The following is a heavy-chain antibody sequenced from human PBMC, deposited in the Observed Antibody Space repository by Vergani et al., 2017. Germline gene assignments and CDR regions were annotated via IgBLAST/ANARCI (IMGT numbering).Heavy chain of an antibody. V-gene: IGHV4-34*01. D-gene: IGHD3-3*01. CDR2: INHRGST. Sequence: QVQLQQWGAGLLKPSETLSLTCAVYGGSFSGYYWSWIRQPPGKGLEWIGEINHRGSTNYNPSLKSRVAIAVDTSKNQFSLKLSSVTAADTAVYYCARGHDFWSGYLEVWWFDPWGQGTLVTVSS. CDR3: ARGHDFWSGYLEVWWFDP. CDR1: GGSFSGYY. J-gene: IGHJ5*02.